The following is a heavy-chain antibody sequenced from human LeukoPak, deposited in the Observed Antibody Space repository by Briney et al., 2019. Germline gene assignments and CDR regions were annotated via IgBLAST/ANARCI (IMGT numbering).Heavy chain of an antibody. Sequence: PSETLSLTCAVYSGSFSGYYWSWIRQPPGKGLECIGEIYHSGSTNYNPSLKSRVTIPVDTSKNQFSLKLSSVTAADTAVYYCARGFATMVRGVVLDFWGQGTLVTVSS. V-gene: IGHV4-34*01. CDR2: IYHSGST. D-gene: IGHD3-10*01. J-gene: IGHJ4*02. CDR1: SGSFSGYY. CDR3: ARGFATMVRGVVLDF.